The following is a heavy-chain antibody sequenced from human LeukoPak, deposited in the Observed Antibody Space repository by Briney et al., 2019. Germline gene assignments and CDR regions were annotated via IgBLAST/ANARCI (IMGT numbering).Heavy chain of an antibody. J-gene: IGHJ4*02. CDR2: INAGNGNT. CDR1: GYTFTSYA. CDR3: ARGPPNYDILTGYYSPFDY. D-gene: IGHD3-9*01. V-gene: IGHV1-3*01. Sequence: ASVKVSCKASGYTFTSYAMHWVRQAPGQRLEWMGWINAGNGNTKYSQKFQGRVTITRDTSASTAYMELSSLRSEDTAVYYCARGPPNYDILTGYYSPFDYWGQGTLVTVSS.